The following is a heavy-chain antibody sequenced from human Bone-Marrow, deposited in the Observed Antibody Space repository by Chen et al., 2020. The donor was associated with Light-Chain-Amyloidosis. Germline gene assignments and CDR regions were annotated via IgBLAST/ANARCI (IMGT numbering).Heavy chain of an antibody. CDR3: ARTHDDFWSGAFDI. V-gene: IGHV6-1*01. CDR2: TYYRSKWYS. D-gene: IGHD3-3*01. Sequence: QVHLQQSGPGLVKPSQTLSLTCAISGDSVFGADTGWNWVRQSPSRGLELLGRTYYRSKWYSDYATSVKSRITIRPDTSKNQFSLQLKSMTPEDTALYYCARTHDDFWSGAFDIWGQGTVVTVSS. CDR1: GDSVFGADTG. J-gene: IGHJ3*02.